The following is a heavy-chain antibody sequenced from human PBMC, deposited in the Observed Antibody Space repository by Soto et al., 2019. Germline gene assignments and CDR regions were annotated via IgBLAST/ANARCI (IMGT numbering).Heavy chain of an antibody. CDR3: ARDLPGATKSNWFDP. J-gene: IGHJ5*02. V-gene: IGHV1-69*13. D-gene: IGHD1-1*01. Sequence: SVKVSCKASGGTFSSYAISWVRQAPGQGLEWMGGIIPIIGTANYAQKFQGRVTITADESTSTAYMELSSLRSEDTAVYYCARDLPGATKSNWFDPWGQGTQVTVSS. CDR2: IIPIIGTA. CDR1: GGTFSSYA.